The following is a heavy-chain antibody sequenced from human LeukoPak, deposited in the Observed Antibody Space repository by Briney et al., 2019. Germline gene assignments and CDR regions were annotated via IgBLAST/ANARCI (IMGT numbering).Heavy chain of an antibody. D-gene: IGHD3-10*01. Sequence: PGGSLRLSCAASGFTFSNYWMSWVRQAPGKGLEWVANIKQDGSETYYVDSVKGRFTISRDNAKNSLYLQMNSLRAEDTAVYYCAREWFGDLLFWGQGTLVTVSS. CDR1: GFTFSNYW. CDR2: IKQDGSET. V-gene: IGHV3-7*01. CDR3: AREWFGDLLF. J-gene: IGHJ4*02.